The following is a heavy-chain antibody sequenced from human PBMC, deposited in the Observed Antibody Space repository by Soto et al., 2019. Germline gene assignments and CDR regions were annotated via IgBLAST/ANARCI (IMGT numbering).Heavy chain of an antibody. V-gene: IGHV3-30-3*01. D-gene: IGHD2-2*01. CDR2: ISYDGSNK. CDR1: GFTFSSYA. J-gene: IGHJ4*02. Sequence: ESGGGVVQPGRSLRLSCAASGFTFSSYAMHWVRQAPGKGLEWVAVISYDGSNKYYADSVKGRFTISRDNSKSTLYLQMNSLRAEDTAVYYCARGPSSLTRFDYWGQGTLVTVSS. CDR3: ARGPSSLTRFDY.